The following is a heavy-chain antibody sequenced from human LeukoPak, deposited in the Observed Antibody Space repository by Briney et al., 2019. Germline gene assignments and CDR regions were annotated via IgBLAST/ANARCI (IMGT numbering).Heavy chain of an antibody. D-gene: IGHD3-10*01. CDR2: IYTSGST. V-gene: IGHV4-4*07. CDR1: GGSISGYY. J-gene: IGHJ4*02. CDR3: ARAPMVRGVIVTYYFDY. Sequence: SETLSLTCTVSGGSISGYYWSWIRQPAGKGLEWIGRIYTSGSTNYNPSLKSRVTMSVDTSKNQFSLKLSSVTAADTAVYYCARAPMVRGVIVTYYFDYWGQGTLVTVSS.